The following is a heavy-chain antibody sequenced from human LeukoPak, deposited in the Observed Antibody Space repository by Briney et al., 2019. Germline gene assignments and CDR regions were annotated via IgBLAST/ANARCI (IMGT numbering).Heavy chain of an antibody. CDR3: ARGVGSRYSSLWSDSDTSPYFDY. V-gene: IGHV3-21*01. CDR1: GFTFSSYG. J-gene: IGHJ4*02. CDR2: ISGSGSST. D-gene: IGHD6-19*01. Sequence: PGGSLRLSCAASGFTFSSYGMSWVRQAPGKGLEWVSAISGSGSSTYYADSVKGRFTISRDNAKNSLYLQMNSLRAEDTAVYYCARGVGSRYSSLWSDSDTSPYFDYWGQGTLVTVSS.